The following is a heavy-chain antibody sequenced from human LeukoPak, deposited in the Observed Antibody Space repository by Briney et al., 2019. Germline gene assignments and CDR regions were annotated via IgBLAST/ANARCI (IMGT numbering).Heavy chain of an antibody. CDR3: ARDVEQWPLSLFLDY. CDR1: GGSISSYY. V-gene: IGHV4-59*12. CDR2: IYYSGST. D-gene: IGHD1/OR15-1a*01. J-gene: IGHJ4*02. Sequence: SETLSLTCTVSGGSISSYYWSWIRQPPGKGLEWIGSIYYSGSTYYNPSLKSRVTISVDTSKNQFSLKLSSVTAADTAVYYCARDVEQWPLSLFLDYWGQGTLVTVSS.